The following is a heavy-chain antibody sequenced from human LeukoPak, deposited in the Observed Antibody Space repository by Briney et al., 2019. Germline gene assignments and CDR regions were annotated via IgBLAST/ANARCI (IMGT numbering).Heavy chain of an antibody. J-gene: IGHJ4*02. D-gene: IGHD6-25*01. CDR1: GYSFPSYW. V-gene: IGHV5-51*01. CDR2: IYPGDSDT. CDR3: ARKEYSSAPFDY. Sequence: GESLKLSCKGSGYSFPSYWIGWVRQMPGKGLEWMGIIYPGDSDTRYSPSFQGQVTISADKSISTAYLQWSSLKASDTAMYYSARKEYSSAPFDYWGQGTLVTVSS.